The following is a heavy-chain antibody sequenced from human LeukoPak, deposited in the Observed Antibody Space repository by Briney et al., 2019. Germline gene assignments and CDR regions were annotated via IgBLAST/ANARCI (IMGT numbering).Heavy chain of an antibody. V-gene: IGHV6-1*01. CDR3: ARGLATVTSRGAFDI. D-gene: IGHD4-11*01. Sequence: SQTLSLTCAISVDSVSSNSAAWNWIRQSPSRGLEWLGRTYYRSKWYTDYAVSVKSRITINQDTSKNQFSLQLNSVTPEDTAVYYCARGLATVTSRGAFDIWGQGTMVTVSS. CDR2: TYYRSKWYT. J-gene: IGHJ3*02. CDR1: VDSVSSNSAA.